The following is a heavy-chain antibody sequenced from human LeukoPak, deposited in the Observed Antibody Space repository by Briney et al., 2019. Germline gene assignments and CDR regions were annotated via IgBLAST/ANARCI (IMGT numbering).Heavy chain of an antibody. J-gene: IGHJ5*02. CDR1: GYTFTSYG. CDR3: ARVDSSGYYYSWFDP. V-gene: IGHV1-18*01. Sequence: ASVKVSCKASGYTFTSYGISWVRQAPGQGLEWMGWISAYNGNTNYAQKLQGRVTMTTDTSTSTAYMELRSLRSDDTAVYYCARVDSSGYYYSWFDPWGQGTLVTVSS. CDR2: ISAYNGNT. D-gene: IGHD3-22*01.